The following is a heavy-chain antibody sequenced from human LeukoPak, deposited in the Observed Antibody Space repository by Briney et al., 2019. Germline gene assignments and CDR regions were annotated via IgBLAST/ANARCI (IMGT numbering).Heavy chain of an antibody. Sequence: GGSLRLSCAASGFTFSSFSMSWVRQAPGRGLEWVSSISSRGDNTYDADSVKGRFTISRDNSKNSLYLQMDSLRAEDTAVYYCGQGPPPDFSVGHSVENLGQGTLVTVSS. CDR1: GFTFSSFS. J-gene: IGHJ4*02. V-gene: IGHV3-23*01. CDR2: ISSRGDNT. CDR3: GQGPPPDFSVGHSVEN. D-gene: IGHD3-3*01.